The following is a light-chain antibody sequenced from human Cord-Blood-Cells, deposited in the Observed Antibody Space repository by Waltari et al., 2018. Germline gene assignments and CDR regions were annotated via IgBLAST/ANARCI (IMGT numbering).Light chain of an antibody. V-gene: IGKV1-5*01. Sequence: DIQMTQSPSTLSASVGDRVTITYRASQSISSWLAWYHQKPGKAPKLLIYDASSLESGVPSRFSGSGSGTEFTLTISSLQPDDFATYYCQQYNSYSQAFGQGTKVEIK. CDR1: QSISSW. CDR3: QQYNSYSQA. J-gene: IGKJ1*01. CDR2: DAS.